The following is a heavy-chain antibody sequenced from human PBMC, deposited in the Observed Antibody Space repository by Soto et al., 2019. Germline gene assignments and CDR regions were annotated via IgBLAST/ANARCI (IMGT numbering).Heavy chain of an antibody. CDR1: GFTFSSYG. J-gene: IGHJ2*01. CDR3: AKGLAYCGGDCYSHIDL. CDR2: ISYDGSNK. Sequence: QVQLVESGGGVVQPGRSLRLSCAASGFTFSSYGMHWVRQAPGKGLAWVAVISYDGSNKYYADSVKGRFTISRDNSKNTLYLQMNSLRAEDAAVYYCAKGLAYCGGDCYSHIDLLGRGTLVTVSS. V-gene: IGHV3-30*18. D-gene: IGHD2-21*02.